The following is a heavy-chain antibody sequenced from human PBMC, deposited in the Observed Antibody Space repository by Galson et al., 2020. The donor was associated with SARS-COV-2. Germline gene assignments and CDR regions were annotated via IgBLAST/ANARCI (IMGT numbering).Heavy chain of an antibody. D-gene: IGHD4-4*01. CDR1: GFSFSGSA. Sequence: GGSLRLSCAASGFSFSGSAMHWVRQASGKGLEWVGRIRSKANNYATVYAASVEGRFTISRDDSKSTAYLQMNSLKTEDTAVYYCARDPHDYSNWFDPWGQGTLVTVSS. CDR3: ARDPHDYSNWFDP. V-gene: IGHV3-73*01. CDR2: IRSKANNYAT. J-gene: IGHJ5*02.